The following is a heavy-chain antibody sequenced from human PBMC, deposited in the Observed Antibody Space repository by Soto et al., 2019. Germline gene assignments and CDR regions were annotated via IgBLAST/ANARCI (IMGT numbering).Heavy chain of an antibody. CDR1: GFSLTTGKMG. V-gene: IGHV2-26*01. CDR3: ARMNVDSYQFYYSMDV. D-gene: IGHD4-17*01. J-gene: IGHJ6*02. Sequence: SGPTLVNPTETLTLTCTVSGFSLTTGKMGVSWIRQPPGKALEWLAHIFSDNERSYSTSLQGRLTISKDTSGSQVVLSMTNVDPVDTATYYCARMNVDSYQFYYSMDVWGQGTTVTVSS. CDR2: IFSDNER.